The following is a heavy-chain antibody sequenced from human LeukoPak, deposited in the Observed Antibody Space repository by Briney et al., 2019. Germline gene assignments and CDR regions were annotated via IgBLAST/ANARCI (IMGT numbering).Heavy chain of an antibody. D-gene: IGHD5-12*01. CDR2: FDPEDGET. J-gene: IGHJ6*03. CDR3: ATTPPLYSGYDSGRIRYYYYYMDV. Sequence: ASVKISCKVSGYTLTELSMHWVRQAPGKGLGWMGGFDPEDGETIYAQKFQGRVTMTEDTSTDTAYMELSSLRSEDTAVYYCATTPPLYSGYDSGRIRYYYYYMDVWGKGTTVTISS. CDR1: GYTLTELS. V-gene: IGHV1-24*01.